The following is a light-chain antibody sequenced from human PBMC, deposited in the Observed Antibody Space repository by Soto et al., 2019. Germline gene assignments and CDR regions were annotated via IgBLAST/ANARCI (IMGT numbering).Light chain of an antibody. CDR1: KSIARH. J-gene: IGKJ5*01. Sequence: DIQMTQSPSSLSASVGDRVTITCRASKSIARHLNWYQQKPGKAPKLLIYAASSLQNGVPSRFRGGGSGTDFTLTISNLQHEDFATYYCQQSYSTLSITFGKGARLEIK. CDR3: QQSYSTLSIT. V-gene: IGKV1-39*01. CDR2: AAS.